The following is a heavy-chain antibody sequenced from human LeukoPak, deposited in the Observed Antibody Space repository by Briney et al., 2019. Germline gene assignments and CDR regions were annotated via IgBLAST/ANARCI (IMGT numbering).Heavy chain of an antibody. D-gene: IGHD3-22*01. CDR1: GDSISSGDYY. CDR2: ISSSGST. V-gene: IGHV4-61*02. CDR3: ARAVQSGPPNPLRFASGLEFDY. J-gene: IGHJ4*02. Sequence: SETLSLTCTVSGDSISSGDYYWSWIRQPAGKGLEWIGRISSSGSTNYNPSLKSRVTISVDTSKNQFSLKLSSVTAADTAVYYCARAVQSGPPNPLRFASGLEFDYWGQGTLVTVSS.